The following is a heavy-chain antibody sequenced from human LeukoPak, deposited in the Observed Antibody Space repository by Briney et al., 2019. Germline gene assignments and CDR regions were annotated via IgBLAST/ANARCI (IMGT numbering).Heavy chain of an antibody. Sequence: PGGSPRLSCAASGFTFSSYAMSWVRQAPGKGLEWVSAISGSGGSTYYADSVKGRFTISRDNSENTLYLQMNSLRAEDTAVYYCAKGRDYYDSSGILDYWGQGTLVTVSS. CDR3: AKGRDYYDSSGILDY. J-gene: IGHJ4*02. D-gene: IGHD3-22*01. CDR2: ISGSGGST. CDR1: GFTFSSYA. V-gene: IGHV3-23*01.